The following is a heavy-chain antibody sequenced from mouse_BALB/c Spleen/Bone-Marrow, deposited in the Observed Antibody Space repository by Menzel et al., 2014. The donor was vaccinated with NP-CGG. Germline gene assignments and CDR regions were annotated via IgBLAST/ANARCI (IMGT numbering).Heavy chain of an antibody. Sequence: LVESGAELVKPGASVKLSCKASGYTFTSYYMYWVKQRPGQGLEWIGEINPSNGGTNFNEKFKSRATLTVDKFSSTAYMQLSSLTSEDSAVYYCTRLPHWGQGTSVTVSS. CDR1: GYTFTSYY. CDR3: TRLPH. D-gene: IGHD5-1*01. J-gene: IGHJ4*01. V-gene: IGHV1S81*02. CDR2: INPSNGGT.